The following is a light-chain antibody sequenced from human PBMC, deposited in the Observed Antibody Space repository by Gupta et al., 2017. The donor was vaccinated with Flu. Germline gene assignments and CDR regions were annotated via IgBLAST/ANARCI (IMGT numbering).Light chain of an antibody. V-gene: IGLV6-57*01. J-gene: IGLJ3*02. CDR3: ESYEGAGKGV. CDR1: SGNIAGNY. Sequence: FLLTQPRSVSESPGKTVTISCTRSSGNIAGNYVQWYQQRPGSSPTTVIYENDQRPTGGPDRFSGSIDSSSNAASLTISGLRTEDEADYYGESYEGAGKGVFGGGTKLTVL. CDR2: END.